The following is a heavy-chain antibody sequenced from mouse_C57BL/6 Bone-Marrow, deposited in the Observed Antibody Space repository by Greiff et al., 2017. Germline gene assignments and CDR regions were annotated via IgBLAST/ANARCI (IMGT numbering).Heavy chain of an antibody. CDR2: IDPEIGDT. D-gene: IGHD2-3*01. CDR3: SSFDGNYFDF. V-gene: IGHV14-4*01. CDR1: GFNIKDDY. J-gene: IGHJ2*01. Sequence: VQLKQSGAELVRPGASVKLSCTASGFNIKDDYIHWVKQRPEQGLAWIGWIDPEIGDTEYASKSQGKATITSDTSSNTAYLQLSSLTSEDTAVYYCSSFDGNYFDFWGQGTPLTVAS.